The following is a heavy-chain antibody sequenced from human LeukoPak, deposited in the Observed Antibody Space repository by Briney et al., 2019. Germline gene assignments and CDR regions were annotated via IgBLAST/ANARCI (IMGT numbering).Heavy chain of an antibody. Sequence: GGSLRLSCAASGFTFSSYEMNWVRQAPGKGLEWVSYISSSGSTIYYADSVKGRFTISRDNAKNSLYLQMNSLRAEDTAVYYCARDRGYDILTGYHMGFDPWGQGTLVTVSS. D-gene: IGHD3-9*01. CDR3: ARDRGYDILTGYHMGFDP. CDR2: ISSSGSTI. V-gene: IGHV3-48*03. CDR1: GFTFSSYE. J-gene: IGHJ5*02.